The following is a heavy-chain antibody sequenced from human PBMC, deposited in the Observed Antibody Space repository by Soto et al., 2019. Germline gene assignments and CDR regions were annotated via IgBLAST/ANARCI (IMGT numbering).Heavy chain of an antibody. Sequence: GSLRLSCAASGFTVSSNYMSWVRQAPGKGLEWVSLVSATAGTTYYTDSVKGRFTISRDNSRNTVYLQMNSLRADDTAVYYCAKDRLAGGFDYWGQGTLVTVSS. J-gene: IGHJ4*02. V-gene: IGHV3-23*01. D-gene: IGHD3-16*01. CDR3: AKDRLAGGFDY. CDR1: GFTVSSNY. CDR2: VSATAGTT.